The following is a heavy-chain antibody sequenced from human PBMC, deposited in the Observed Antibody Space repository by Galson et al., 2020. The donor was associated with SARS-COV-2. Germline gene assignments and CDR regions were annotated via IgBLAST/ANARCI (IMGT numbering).Heavy chain of an antibody. D-gene: IGHD1-1*01. V-gene: IGHV6-1*01. Sequence: SQTLSLSCSISGDRLSRNSPARHWTRQSPTRGLEWLGRTYYRPRRSDDYALTVKSRITIDPDTSKNQFSLHLNSVTPEDTAVYYCARLDCRTTCSFFGSWGQGILVAVSS. J-gene: IGHJ4*02. CDR3: ARLDCRTTCSFFGS. CDR1: GDRLSRNSPA. CDR2: TYYRPRRSD.